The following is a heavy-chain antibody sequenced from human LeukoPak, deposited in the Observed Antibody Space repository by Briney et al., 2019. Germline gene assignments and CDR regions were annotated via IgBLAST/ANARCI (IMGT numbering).Heavy chain of an antibody. CDR2: ISSSSSHI. CDR3: AARYHYYGSGSYDDY. D-gene: IGHD3-10*01. Sequence: GGSLRLSCAASGLTFSSYSMNWVRQAPGKGLEWDSSISSSSSHIYYADSVKGRFTISRDNAKNSLYLQMNSLRAEDTAVYYCAARYHYYGSGSYDDYWGQGTLVTVSS. J-gene: IGHJ4*02. CDR1: GLTFSSYS. V-gene: IGHV3-21*01.